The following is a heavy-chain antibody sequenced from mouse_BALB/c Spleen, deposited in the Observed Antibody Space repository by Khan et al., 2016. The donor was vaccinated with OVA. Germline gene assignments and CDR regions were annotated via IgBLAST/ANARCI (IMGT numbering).Heavy chain of an antibody. J-gene: IGHJ3*01. CDR3: ARRGYEYGRGALFAY. D-gene: IGHD2-4*01. CDR2: IWSAGST. V-gene: IGHV2-2*02. Sequence: QVQLKESGPGLVQPSQSLSITCTVSGFSLNNSSVHWVRQSPGKGLEWLGVIWSAGSTDYNAAFISRLTISKDNSRSQVVVKRNSQQPSDTAIYYCARRGYEYGRGALFAYWGQGTLVTVSA. CDR1: GFSLNNSS.